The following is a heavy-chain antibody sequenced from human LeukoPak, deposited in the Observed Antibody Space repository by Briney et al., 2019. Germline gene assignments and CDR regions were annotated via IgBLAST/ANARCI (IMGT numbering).Heavy chain of an antibody. D-gene: IGHD2-2*01. CDR2: IYYSGST. J-gene: IGHJ2*01. CDR1: GGSISSSSYY. Sequence: SETLSLTCTVSGGSISSSSYYWGWIRQPPGKGLEWIGSIYYSGSTYYNPSLKSRVTISVDTSKNQFSLKLSSVTAADTAVYYCAREVVVPAASGYFDLWGRGTLVTVSS. V-gene: IGHV4-39*01. CDR3: AREVVVPAASGYFDL.